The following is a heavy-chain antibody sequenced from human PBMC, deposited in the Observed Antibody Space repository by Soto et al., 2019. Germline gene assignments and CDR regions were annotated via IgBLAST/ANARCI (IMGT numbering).Heavy chain of an antibody. V-gene: IGHV3-53*01. Sequence: EVQLVESGGGLIQPGGSLRLSCAVSGFTVSNNYMSWVRQAPGKGLEGVSVIYSGGYTAYGDSVKGRFTISRDNSKNTFNLKKNARRPDDPAVFYCAAQRGGGGYWGQGTLVTVSS. CDR3: AAQRGGGGY. CDR1: GFTVSNNY. J-gene: IGHJ4*02. D-gene: IGHD6-25*01. CDR2: IYSGGYT.